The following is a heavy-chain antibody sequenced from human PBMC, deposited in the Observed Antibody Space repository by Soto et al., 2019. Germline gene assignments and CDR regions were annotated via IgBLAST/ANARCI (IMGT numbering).Heavy chain of an antibody. CDR3: ARVEARYYYYGMDV. J-gene: IGHJ6*02. D-gene: IGHD6-6*01. Sequence: QVQLVESGGGVVQPGTSLRLSCTASGFIFTNYAMHWVRQAPGKGLAWVAVISPDGSVKYYSDSVKGRFTISRDNSKNTLYLQVNSLRADDTAVYFCARVEARYYYYGMDVWGQGTTVTVSS. V-gene: IGHV3-30*04. CDR1: GFIFTNYA. CDR2: ISPDGSVK.